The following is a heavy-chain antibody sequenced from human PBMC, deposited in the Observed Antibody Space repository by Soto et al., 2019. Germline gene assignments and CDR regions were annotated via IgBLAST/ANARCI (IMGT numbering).Heavy chain of an antibody. Sequence: QVQLVQSGAEVKRPGSSVKVSCKASGDTFNFYSINWVRQAPGLGLEWMGRVNPIVSLSNYAQKFQARITMTADKSTSTAYMKLRRLRSADTAIYFWASIYGSRYRAFDYWGQGALVTVSS. J-gene: IGHJ4*02. D-gene: IGHD3-10*01. CDR1: GDTFNFYS. CDR2: VNPIVSLS. CDR3: ASIYGSRYRAFDY. V-gene: IGHV1-69*02.